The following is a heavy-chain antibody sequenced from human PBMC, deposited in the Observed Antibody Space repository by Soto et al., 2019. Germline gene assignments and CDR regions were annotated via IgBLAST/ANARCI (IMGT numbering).Heavy chain of an antibody. CDR3: ARSIVVVTALDY. Sequence: QVQLVQSGAEEKKPGASVKVSCKASGYTFTSYAMHWVRQAPGQRLEWMGWINAGNGNTKYSQKCQGRVTMTRDTSASTAYTELSSLRSEDTAVYYCARSIVVVTALDYWGQGTLVTVSS. CDR1: GYTFTSYA. V-gene: IGHV1-3*05. J-gene: IGHJ4*02. CDR2: INAGNGNT. D-gene: IGHD2-21*02.